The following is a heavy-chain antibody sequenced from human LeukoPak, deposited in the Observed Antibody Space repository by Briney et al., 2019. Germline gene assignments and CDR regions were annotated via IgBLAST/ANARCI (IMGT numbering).Heavy chain of an antibody. V-gene: IGHV1-8*01. CDR1: GYTFTSYD. Sequence: ASVKVSCKASGYTFTSYDINWVRQATGQALEWMGWMNPNSGNTGYPQKFQGRVTMTRNTSISTAYMELSSLRSEDTAVYYCARGLGRATMVRRVIIGYWGQGTLVTVSS. CDR2: MNPNSGNT. D-gene: IGHD3-10*01. J-gene: IGHJ4*02. CDR3: ARGLGRATMVRRVIIGY.